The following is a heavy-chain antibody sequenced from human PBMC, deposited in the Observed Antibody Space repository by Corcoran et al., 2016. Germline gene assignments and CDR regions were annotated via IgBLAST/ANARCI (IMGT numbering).Heavy chain of an antibody. V-gene: IGHV3-30*18. CDR2: ISYVGSNK. CDR1: GFTFSSYG. D-gene: IGHD2-2*01. CDR3: AKGECSSTVCPEYFQH. Sequence: QVQLVESGGGVVQPGRSLRLSCAASGFTFSSYGMHWVRQAPGKGLEWVAVISYVGSNKYYADSVRGRFTISRDNSKNTLYLQMNSLRAEETAVYYCAKGECSSTVCPEYFQHWGQGTLVTVSS. J-gene: IGHJ1*01.